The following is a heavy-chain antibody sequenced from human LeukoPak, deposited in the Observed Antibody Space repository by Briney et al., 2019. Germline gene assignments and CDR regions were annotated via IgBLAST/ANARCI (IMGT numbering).Heavy chain of an antibody. CDR3: ARDRSNSDF. D-gene: IGHD4-11*01. Sequence: ASVNVSCKASGYTFSTYAITWVRQAPGQRLEWMGGIRADKGKTDYAQKFQDRVTLTIDTSTSTAYMELRSLTSDDTATYYCARDRSNSDFWGQGTLVTVS. V-gene: IGHV1-18*01. J-gene: IGHJ4*02. CDR1: GYTFSTYA. CDR2: IRADKGKT.